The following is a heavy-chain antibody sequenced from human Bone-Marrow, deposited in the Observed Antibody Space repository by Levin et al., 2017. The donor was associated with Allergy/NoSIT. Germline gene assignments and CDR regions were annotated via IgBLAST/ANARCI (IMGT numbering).Heavy chain of an antibody. J-gene: IGHJ6*02. D-gene: IGHD2-15*01. CDR1: GGSIRSYY. Sequence: SQTLSLTCTVSGGSIRSYYWSWIRQSAGKGLEWIGHIYTNGTTQYSSSFRSRVTMAVDTYKHQFSLRLSSATAADSAIYFCAREGILSFGDYYGLDVWGQGTTVTVSS. V-gene: IGHV4-4*07. CDR2: IYTNGTT. CDR3: AREGILSFGDYYGLDV.